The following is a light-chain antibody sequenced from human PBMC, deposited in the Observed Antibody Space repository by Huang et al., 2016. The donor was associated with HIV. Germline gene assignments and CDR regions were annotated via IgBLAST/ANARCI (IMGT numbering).Light chain of an antibody. J-gene: IGKJ1*01. CDR3: QQYNNWPRT. CDR2: AAS. Sequence: EIVMTQSPATLSVAPGERATLSSRASQRVSSNLAWYKQKPGQAPRLLIYAASTRATGIPARFSGSWSGTEFTLTISSLQSEDFAVYYCQQYNNWPRTFGQGTKVEIK. V-gene: IGKV3-15*01. CDR1: QRVSSN.